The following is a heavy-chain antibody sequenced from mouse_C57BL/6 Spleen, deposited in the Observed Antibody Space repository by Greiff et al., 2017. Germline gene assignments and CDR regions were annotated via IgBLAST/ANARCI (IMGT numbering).Heavy chain of an antibody. CDR1: GYAFSSSW. V-gene: IGHV1-82*01. D-gene: IGHD2-3*01. CDR2: IYPGDGDT. Sequence: VQLQQSGPELVKPGASVKISCKASGYAFSSSWMNWVKQRPGQGLEWIGRIYPGDGDTNYNGKFKGKATLTADKSSSTAYMQLSSLTSEDSAVYFCARRDDYWYFDVWGTGTTVTVSS. CDR3: ARRDDYWYFDV. J-gene: IGHJ1*03.